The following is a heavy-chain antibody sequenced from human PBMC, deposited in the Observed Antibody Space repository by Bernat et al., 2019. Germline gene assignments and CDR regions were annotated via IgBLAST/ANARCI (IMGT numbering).Heavy chain of an antibody. CDR2: IYTSGST. Sequence: QVQLQESGPGLVKPSQTLSLTCTVSGGSISSGSYYCSWIRQPAGKGLEWIGRIYTSGSTNYNPSLKSRVTISVDTSKNQFSLKLSSVTAADTAVYYCAREGYCSGGSCYDPPYFDYWGQGTLVTVSS. D-gene: IGHD2-15*01. CDR1: GGSISSGSYY. V-gene: IGHV4-61*02. J-gene: IGHJ4*02. CDR3: AREGYCSGGSCYDPPYFDY.